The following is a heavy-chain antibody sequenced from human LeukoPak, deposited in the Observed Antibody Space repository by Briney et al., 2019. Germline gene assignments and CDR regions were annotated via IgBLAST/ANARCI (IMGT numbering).Heavy chain of an antibody. D-gene: IGHD3-10*01. CDR2: IYYSGST. V-gene: IGHV4-61*05. Sequence: SETLSLTCTVSGGSISSSSYYWGWIRQPPGKGLEWIGYIYYSGSTNYNPSLKSRVTISVDTSKNQFSLKLSSVTAADTAVYYCARGGTMVRGVNIWGQGTMVTVSS. J-gene: IGHJ3*02. CDR3: ARGGTMVRGVNI. CDR1: GGSISSSSYY.